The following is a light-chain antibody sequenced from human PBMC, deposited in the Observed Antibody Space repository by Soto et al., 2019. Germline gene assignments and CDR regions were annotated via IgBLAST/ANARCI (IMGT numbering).Light chain of an antibody. V-gene: IGKV1-27*01. J-gene: IGKJ5*01. Sequence: DIHMTQSPSSLSASVGDRVTITCRASQDISVYLAWYQQKPGKVPKLLIYSASTLQSGVPYRFSGSGSGTDFTLTISSLQPEDVATYFCQKFNTAPLTFGQGTRLEIK. CDR1: QDISVY. CDR2: SAS. CDR3: QKFNTAPLT.